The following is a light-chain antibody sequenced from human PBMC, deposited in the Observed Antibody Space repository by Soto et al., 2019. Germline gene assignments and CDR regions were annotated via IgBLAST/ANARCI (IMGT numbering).Light chain of an antibody. CDR2: DVS. CDR3: SSYTSSSTDVV. Sequence: QSALTQPASVSGSPGQSITISFTGTSSDVGGYNYVSWYQQHPGKAPKLMIYDVSNRPSGVSNRFSGSKSGNTASLTISGLQDEDEADYYCSSYTSSSTDVVFGGGTKLTVL. V-gene: IGLV2-14*01. CDR1: SSDVGGYNY. J-gene: IGLJ2*01.